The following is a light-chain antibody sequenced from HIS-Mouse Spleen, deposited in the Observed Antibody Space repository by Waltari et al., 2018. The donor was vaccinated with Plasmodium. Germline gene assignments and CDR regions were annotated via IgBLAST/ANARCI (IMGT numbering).Light chain of an antibody. CDR2: QVS. V-gene: IGLV3-1*01. Sequence: SYELTQPPSVSVSPGQTASITCSGDKLGYKYDCWYQQKPGQSRVLVIYQVSMRPSGIPKQFAVVHSVNAATLSISGTQAMDDADYYCQAWNIRTVVFGGGTKLTVL. CDR3: QAWNIRTVV. CDR1: KLGYKY. J-gene: IGLJ2*01.